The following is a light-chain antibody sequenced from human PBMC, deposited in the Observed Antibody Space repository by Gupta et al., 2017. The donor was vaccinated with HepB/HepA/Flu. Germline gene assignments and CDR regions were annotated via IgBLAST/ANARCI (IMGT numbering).Light chain of an antibody. V-gene: IGLV2-8*01. J-gene: IGLJ1*01. CDR2: TVS. CDR3: FSYVGSHNWV. CDR1: SSDVGGQNL. Sequence: QSALTQPPSASGSPGQSVTISCPGTSSDVGGQNLVSWCQQHPGKAPKLIIYTVSKRPSGVPDRFSGSKSGTTASLTVSGLQAEDEADYYCFSYVGSHNWVFGTGTKLTVL.